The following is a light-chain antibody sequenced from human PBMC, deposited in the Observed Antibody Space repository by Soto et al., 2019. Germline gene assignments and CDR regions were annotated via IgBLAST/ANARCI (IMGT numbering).Light chain of an antibody. Sequence: GDRVTITCRASQSISSWLAWYQQKPGKAPKLLIYNASSLESGVPSRFSGSGSGTEFTLTITSLQPDDFATYYCQQYNSYPWTFGQGTKVDIK. J-gene: IGKJ1*01. CDR3: QQYNSYPWT. CDR2: NAS. CDR1: QSISSW. V-gene: IGKV1-5*01.